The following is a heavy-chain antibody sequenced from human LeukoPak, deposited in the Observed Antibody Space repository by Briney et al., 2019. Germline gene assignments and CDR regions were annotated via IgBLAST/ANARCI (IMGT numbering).Heavy chain of an antibody. CDR1: GYTFTSYY. J-gene: IGHJ5*02. D-gene: IGHD3-22*01. V-gene: IGHV1-46*01. Sequence: ASVKVSCKASGYTFTSYYMHWVRQAPGQGLEWMGIINPSGGSTSYAQKFQGRVTMTRNTSISTAYMELSSLRSEDTAVYYCARGWVYYDSSGYDLDPWGQGTLVTVSS. CDR2: INPSGGST. CDR3: ARGWVYYDSSGYDLDP.